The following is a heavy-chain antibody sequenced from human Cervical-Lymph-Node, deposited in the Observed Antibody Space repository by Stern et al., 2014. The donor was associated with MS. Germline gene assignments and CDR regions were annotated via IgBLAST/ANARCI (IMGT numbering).Heavy chain of an antibody. J-gene: IGHJ4*02. V-gene: IGHV3-23*04. CDR2: SSGSGVSA. D-gene: IGHD3-10*01. Sequence: EVQLVESGGGLVQPGGSLRLSWAASGFTFSSCAMSWVRQAPGKGLEWVSVSSGSGVSAYCADSVKGRFPISIDNSKNTLYLQMNSLRAEDTAVYYCARHSSGSYYNPLDYWGQGTLVTVSS. CDR1: GFTFSSCA. CDR3: ARHSSGSYYNPLDY.